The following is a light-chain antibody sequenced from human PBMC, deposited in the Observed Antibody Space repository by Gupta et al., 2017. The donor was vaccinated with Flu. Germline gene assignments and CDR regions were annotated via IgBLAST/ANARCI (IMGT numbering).Light chain of an antibody. V-gene: IGKV3-11*01. CDR2: DAV. Sequence: ATLSLSPGERATLSCRASQSISSYLAWQKQKPGQAPRLLIYDAVNRATGIPARFSGSASGTDFTLTISIREPEDFAVYYCHQRSNWPPLTFDGGTKVEIK. CDR3: HQRSNWPPLT. CDR1: QSISSY. J-gene: IGKJ4*01.